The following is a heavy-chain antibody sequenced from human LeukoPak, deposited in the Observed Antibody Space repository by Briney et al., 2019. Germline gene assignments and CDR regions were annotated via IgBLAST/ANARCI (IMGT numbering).Heavy chain of an antibody. CDR2: IYYSGST. CDR1: GGSISSYY. Sequence: KPSETLSLTCTVSGGSISSYYWSWIRQPPGKGLEWIGYIYYSGSTNYNPSLKSRVTISVDTSKNQFSLKLTSVTAADTAVYYCAKAPPYISAAYNFDYWGQGTLVTVSS. V-gene: IGHV4-59*01. D-gene: IGHD6-13*01. J-gene: IGHJ4*02. CDR3: AKAPPYISAAYNFDY.